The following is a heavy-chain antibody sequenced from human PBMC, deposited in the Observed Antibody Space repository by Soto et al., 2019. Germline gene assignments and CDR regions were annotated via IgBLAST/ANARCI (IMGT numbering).Heavy chain of an antibody. CDR1: GFTFSSYW. CDR3: AKDSYSNYGYSDF. D-gene: IGHD4-4*01. J-gene: IGHJ4*02. Sequence: PGGSLRLSCAASGFTFSSYWMHWVRQAPGKGLVWVSGINGDGSRTKYVDFVKGRFTISRDNAKNTLYLQINSLRAEDTPVYYCAKDSYSNYGYSDFWGQETLVTVSS. V-gene: IGHV3-74*01. CDR2: INGDGSRT.